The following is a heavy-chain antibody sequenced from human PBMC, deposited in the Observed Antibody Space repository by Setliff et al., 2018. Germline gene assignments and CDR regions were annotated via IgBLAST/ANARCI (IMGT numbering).Heavy chain of an antibody. CDR3: ARSPVGATYSVYFDY. D-gene: IGHD1-26*01. Sequence: GESLTISCKGSGYSFSNFWIGWVRQMPGKGLEWMGIIYPGDSHTRYSPSFQGQVTMSADKSINTAYLQWSNLKASDTAIYYCARSPVGATYSVYFDYWGQGARVTVSS. CDR1: GYSFSNFW. J-gene: IGHJ4*02. V-gene: IGHV5-51*01. CDR2: IYPGDSHT.